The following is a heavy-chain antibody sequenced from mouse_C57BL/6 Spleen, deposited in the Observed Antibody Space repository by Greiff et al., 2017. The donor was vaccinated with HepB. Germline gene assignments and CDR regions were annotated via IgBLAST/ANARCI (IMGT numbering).Heavy chain of an antibody. CDR3: TTEARDGYYAMDY. CDR2: IDPEDGDT. D-gene: IGHD2-3*01. CDR1: GFNIKDYY. J-gene: IGHJ4*01. Sequence: VQLQQSGAELVRPGASVKLSCTASGFNIKDYYMHWVKQRPEQGLEWIGRIDPEDGDTEYAPKFQGKATMTADTSSNTAYLQLSSLTSEDTAVYYCTTEARDGYYAMDYWGQGTSVTVSS. V-gene: IGHV14-1*01.